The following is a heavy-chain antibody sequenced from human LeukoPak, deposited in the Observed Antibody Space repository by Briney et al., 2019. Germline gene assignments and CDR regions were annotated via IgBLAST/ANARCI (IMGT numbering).Heavy chain of an antibody. CDR1: GFTFSDYY. Sequence: GGSPRLSCAASGFTFSDYYMSWIRQAPGKGLEWVSFISSSSITIYYADSVKGRFTISRDNAEKSLYLQMNSLRAEDTAVYYCARDRGGSYSAIDYWGQGTLVTVSS. CDR2: ISSSSITI. D-gene: IGHD2-15*01. J-gene: IGHJ4*02. V-gene: IGHV3-11*04. CDR3: ARDRGGSYSAIDY.